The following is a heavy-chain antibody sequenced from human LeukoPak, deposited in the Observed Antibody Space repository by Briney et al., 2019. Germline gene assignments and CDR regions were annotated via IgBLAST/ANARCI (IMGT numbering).Heavy chain of an antibody. Sequence: GGSLRLSCAASGLTFSSYGMHWVRQAPGKGLEWVAVISYDGSNKYYADSVKGRFTTSRDNSKNTLYLQMNSLRAEDTAVYYCAKDRGSGWEGIYYYYYGMDVWGQGTTVTVSS. V-gene: IGHV3-30*18. J-gene: IGHJ6*02. CDR1: GLTFSSYG. CDR3: AKDRGSGWEGIYYYYYGMDV. CDR2: ISYDGSNK. D-gene: IGHD6-19*01.